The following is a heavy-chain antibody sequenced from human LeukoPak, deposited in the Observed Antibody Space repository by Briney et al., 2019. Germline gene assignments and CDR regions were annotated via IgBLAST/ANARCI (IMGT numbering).Heavy chain of an antibody. CDR3: ARDCTNGVCYTAGDAFDI. V-gene: IGHV4-61*01. CDR1: GGSVSSGSYY. J-gene: IGHJ3*02. CDR2: IYYSGST. D-gene: IGHD2-8*01. Sequence: SETLSLTCTVSGGSVSSGSYYWSWIRQPPGKGLEWIGYIYYSGSTNYNPSLKSRVTISVDTSKNQFSLKLSSVTAADTAVYYCARDCTNGVCYTAGDAFDIWGQGTMVTVSS.